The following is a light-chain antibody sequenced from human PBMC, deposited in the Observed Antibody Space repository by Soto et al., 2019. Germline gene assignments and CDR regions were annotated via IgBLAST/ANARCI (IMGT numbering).Light chain of an antibody. CDR1: QSVSSY. CDR2: DAS. CDR3: QQRSNWPPWT. J-gene: IGKJ1*01. V-gene: IGKV3-11*01. Sequence: EIVLTQSPATLSLSPGERATRSCRASQSVSSYLAWYQQKPGQAPRLLIYDASNRATGIPARFSGSGSGTDFTLTISSLEPDDFAVYYCQQRSNWPPWTFGQGTKVDIK.